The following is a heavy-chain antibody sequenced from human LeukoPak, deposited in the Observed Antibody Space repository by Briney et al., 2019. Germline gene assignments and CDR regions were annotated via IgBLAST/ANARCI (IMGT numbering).Heavy chain of an antibody. J-gene: IGHJ4*02. CDR3: ARQFRYCSGGSCYGDYFDY. CDR2: IYPGDSDT. CDR1: GYSFTSYW. Sequence: GESLNISCKGSGYSFTSYWIGWVRQMPGKGLEWMGIIYPGDSDTRYSPSFQGQVTISADKSISTAYLQWSSLKASDTAMYYCARQFRYCSGGSCYGDYFDYWGQGTLVTVSS. D-gene: IGHD2-15*01. V-gene: IGHV5-51*01.